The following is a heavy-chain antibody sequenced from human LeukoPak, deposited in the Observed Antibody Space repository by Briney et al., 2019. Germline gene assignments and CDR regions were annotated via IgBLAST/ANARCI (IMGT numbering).Heavy chain of an antibody. CDR3: ARRSSDNARVKQWLVRVLDY. V-gene: IGHV4-34*01. D-gene: IGHD6-19*01. CDR1: GGSFSGYY. Sequence: SETLSLTCAVYGGSFSGYYWSWIRQPPGKGLEWIGEINHSGSTNYNPSLKSRVTISVDTSKNQFSLKLSSVTAADTAVYYCARRSSDNARVKQWLVRVLDYWGQGTLVTVSS. CDR2: INHSGST. J-gene: IGHJ4*02.